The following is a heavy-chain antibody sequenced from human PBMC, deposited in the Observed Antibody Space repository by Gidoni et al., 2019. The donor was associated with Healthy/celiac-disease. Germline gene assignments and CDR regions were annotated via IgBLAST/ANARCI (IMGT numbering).Heavy chain of an antibody. CDR2: ISYDGSNK. Sequence: QVQLVESGGGVVQPGRSLRLSCAASGFTFSSYAMHWVRQAPGKGREWVAVISYDGSNKYYADSVKGRFTISRDNSKNTLYLQMNSLRAEDTAVYYCARGGDDYGGNFDYWGQGTLVTVSS. J-gene: IGHJ4*02. CDR1: GFTFSSYA. V-gene: IGHV3-30-3*01. CDR3: ARGGDDYGGNFDY. D-gene: IGHD4-17*01.